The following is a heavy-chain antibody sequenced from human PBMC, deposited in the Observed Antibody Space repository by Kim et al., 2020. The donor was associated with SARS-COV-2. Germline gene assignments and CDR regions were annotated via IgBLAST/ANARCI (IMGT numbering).Heavy chain of an antibody. CDR2: IFYSGST. CDR1: GGSISGYY. D-gene: IGHD2-15*01. Sequence: SETLSLTCTVSGGSISGYYWTWIRQRPGKGLELLGHIFYSGSTNYNPSLKSRVTMSVDTSKNQFSLKLSSVTAADTAVYYCSRVPRACSGYSCLYFDYWG. V-gene: IGHV4-59*08. CDR3: SRVPRACSGYSCLYFDY. J-gene: IGHJ4*01.